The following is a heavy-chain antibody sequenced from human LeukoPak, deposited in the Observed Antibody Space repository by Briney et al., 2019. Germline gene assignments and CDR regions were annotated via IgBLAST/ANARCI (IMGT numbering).Heavy chain of an antibody. J-gene: IGHJ6*03. D-gene: IGHD3-22*01. CDR2: IYASGST. Sequence: PSETLSLTCSVSGSSVSSLSWSWIRQSAGKGLEWIGHIYASGSTDYNPSLKSRVSMSVDTSKNQFSLKLRSVNAADMAMYYCARASRGVYEFDSSGHNFYYYMDVWGIGTAVIVSS. CDR1: GSSVSSLS. V-gene: IGHV4-4*07. CDR3: ARASRGVYEFDSSGHNFYYYMDV.